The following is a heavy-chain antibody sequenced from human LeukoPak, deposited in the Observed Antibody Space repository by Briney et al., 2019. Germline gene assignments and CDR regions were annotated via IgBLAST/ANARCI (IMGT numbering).Heavy chain of an antibody. CDR1: GFTFSSYA. V-gene: IGHV3-23*01. CDR3: TTGNVLLRFGDLKWFDP. D-gene: IGHD3-10*01. Sequence: GGSLRLSCAASGFTFSSYAMSWVRQAPGKGLEWVSAISGSGGSTYYADSVKGRFTISRDNSKNTLYLQMNSLKTEDTAVYYCTTGNVLLRFGDLKWFDPWGQGTLVTVSS. J-gene: IGHJ5*02. CDR2: ISGSGGST.